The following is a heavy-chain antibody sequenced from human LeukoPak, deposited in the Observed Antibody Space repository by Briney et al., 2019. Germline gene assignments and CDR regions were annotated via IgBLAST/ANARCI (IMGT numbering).Heavy chain of an antibody. J-gene: IGHJ4*02. CDR2: IWSDASDK. V-gene: IGHV3-33*06. Sequence: GGSLRLSCSASGFTFSHYGMRWVRQAPGTGLEGVAVIWSDASDKYYANSVKGRFTISRDNFKNSLYLQMNSLRAEDTAVYYCAKDAQRGFDYSNSLDYWGQGTRVTVSS. CDR3: AKDAQRGFDYSNSLDY. D-gene: IGHD4-11*01. CDR1: GFTFSHYG.